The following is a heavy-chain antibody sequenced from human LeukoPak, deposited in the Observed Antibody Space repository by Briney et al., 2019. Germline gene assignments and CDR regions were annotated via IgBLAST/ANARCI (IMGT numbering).Heavy chain of an antibody. CDR2: INHSGST. J-gene: IGHJ4*02. CDR1: GGSFSGYY. CDR3: RSTDTAMGPFDY. D-gene: IGHD5-18*01. V-gene: IGHV4-34*01. Sequence: PSETLSLTCAVYGGSFSGYYWSWVRQPPGKGLEGIGEINHSGSTNYNPSLKSRVTISVDTSKNQFSLKLSSVTAADTAVYYCRSTDTAMGPFDYWGQGTLVTVSS.